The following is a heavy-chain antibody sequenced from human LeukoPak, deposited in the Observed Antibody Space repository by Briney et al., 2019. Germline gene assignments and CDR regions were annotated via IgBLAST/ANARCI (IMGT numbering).Heavy chain of an antibody. CDR2: ISADNGFT. CDR3: ANLAGVVAGLDP. J-gene: IGHJ5*02. Sequence: ASVKVSCKASGYTFTSYGIDWVRQAPGQGLEWMGWISADNGFTASAQNLQGRVTMTTDTSTNTAYMELRSLRSDDTAVYYCANLAGVVAGLDPWGQGTLVTVSS. CDR1: GYTFTSYG. D-gene: IGHD6-19*01. V-gene: IGHV1-18*01.